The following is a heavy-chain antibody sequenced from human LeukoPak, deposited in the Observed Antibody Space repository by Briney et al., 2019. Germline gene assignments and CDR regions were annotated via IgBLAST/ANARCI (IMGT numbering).Heavy chain of an antibody. Sequence: PGGSLRLCCAASGFTFSSYWMSWVRQAPGKGLEWVANIKQDGSEKYYVDSVKGRFTISRDNAKNSLYLQMNSLRAEDTAVYYCARHRGYSYGSFGVWGQGTLVTVSS. V-gene: IGHV3-7*01. CDR2: IKQDGSEK. J-gene: IGHJ4*02. CDR3: ARHRGYSYGSFGV. CDR1: GFTFSSYW. D-gene: IGHD5-18*01.